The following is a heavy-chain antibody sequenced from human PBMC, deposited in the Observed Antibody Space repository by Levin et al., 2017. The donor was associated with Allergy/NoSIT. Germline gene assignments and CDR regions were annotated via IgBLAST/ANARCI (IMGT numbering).Heavy chain of an antibody. V-gene: IGHV4-59*01. D-gene: IGHD5/OR15-5a*01. CDR2: INYRGVT. J-gene: IGHJ6*02. CDR3: ARNRIIVSGGNDYYYGMDV. Sequence: RRRPGKGLVWIGYINYRGVTKYNPSLKSRVTISVDTSKNEFSLKVTSVTAADTAVYYCARNRIIVSGGNDYYYGMDVWGQGTTVTVSS.